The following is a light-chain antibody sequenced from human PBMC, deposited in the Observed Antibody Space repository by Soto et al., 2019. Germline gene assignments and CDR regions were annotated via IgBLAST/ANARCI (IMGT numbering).Light chain of an antibody. J-gene: IGKJ5*01. Sequence: LAQSPATLSLSPGERATLSCRASQSVSSYLAWYQQKPGQAPRLLIYDASNRATGIPARFSGSGSGTDFTLTISSLEPEDFAVYYCQQRSNWPPITFGQRALLEIK. CDR1: QSVSSY. CDR3: QQRSNWPPIT. CDR2: DAS. V-gene: IGKV3-11*01.